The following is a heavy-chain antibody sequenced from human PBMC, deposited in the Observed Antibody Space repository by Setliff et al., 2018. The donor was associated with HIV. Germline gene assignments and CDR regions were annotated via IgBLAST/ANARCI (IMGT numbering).Heavy chain of an antibody. CDR2: IYASGRT. V-gene: IGHV4-4*07. J-gene: IGHJ6*03. CDR1: GGSISSYY. CDR3: ARLSGDNSGQPYYYYMDV. Sequence: SETLSLTCTVSGGSISSYYWSWIRQPAGKGLEWIGRIYASGRTNYNPSLKSRVTLSVDTSKNQFSLKVTSVTAADTAMYYCARLSGDNSGQPYYYYMDVWGKGTTVTVSS. D-gene: IGHD3-22*01.